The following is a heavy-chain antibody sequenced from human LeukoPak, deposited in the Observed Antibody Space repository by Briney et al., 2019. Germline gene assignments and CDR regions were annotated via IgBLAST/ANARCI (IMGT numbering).Heavy chain of an antibody. D-gene: IGHD5-18*01. Sequence: PSETLSLTCAVYGGSFSGYYWSWIRQPPGKGLEWIGEINHSGSTNYNPSLKSRVTISVDTSKNQFSLKLSSVTAADTAIYFCARASETAMITLWGQGTLVTVSS. J-gene: IGHJ4*02. V-gene: IGHV4-34*01. CDR2: INHSGST. CDR3: ARASETAMITL. CDR1: GGSFSGYY.